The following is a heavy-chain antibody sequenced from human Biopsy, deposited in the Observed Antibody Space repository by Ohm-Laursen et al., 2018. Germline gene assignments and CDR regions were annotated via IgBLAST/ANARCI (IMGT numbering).Heavy chain of an antibody. Sequence: SLRLSCTATGLTFSRYSMHWVRQAPGKGLEWVSSISSSSNFIYYGDSVKGRFTISRDNAKNSLYLQMNSLRAEDTAVYYCARVLPPAAAVHYGMDVWGQGTTVTVSS. CDR1: GLTFSRYS. CDR2: ISSSSNFI. CDR3: ARVLPPAAAVHYGMDV. D-gene: IGHD2-2*01. V-gene: IGHV3-21*01. J-gene: IGHJ6*02.